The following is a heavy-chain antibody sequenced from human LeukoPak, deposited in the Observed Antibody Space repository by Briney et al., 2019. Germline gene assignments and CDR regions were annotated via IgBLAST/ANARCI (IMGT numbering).Heavy chain of an antibody. D-gene: IGHD6-6*01. V-gene: IGHV1-18*01. CDR1: GYTFTNYG. J-gene: IGHJ4*02. CDR2: ISTYNGNT. Sequence: ASVKVSCKASGYTFTNYGITWVRLAPGQGLEWMGWISTYNGNTNYAQKLQGRVTMTTDTSTSTAYMELSRLRSDDTAVYYCARGSIPEYSSSDWGQGTLVTVSS. CDR3: ARGSIPEYSSSD.